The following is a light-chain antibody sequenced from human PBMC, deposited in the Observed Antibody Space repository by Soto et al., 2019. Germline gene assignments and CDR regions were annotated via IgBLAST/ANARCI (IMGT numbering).Light chain of an antibody. CDR1: NSGVVNYEY. Sequence: QSVLSQPASVSGSPGQSITISCTGINSGVVNYEYVSWYQQFPDKAPKLIIYEGRERPSGVSDRFSGSKSDNAASLTISALQTEDEAEYFCLSYGKVCGTGTKVTVL. V-gene: IGLV2-23*01. CDR3: LSYGKV. J-gene: IGLJ1*01. CDR2: EGR.